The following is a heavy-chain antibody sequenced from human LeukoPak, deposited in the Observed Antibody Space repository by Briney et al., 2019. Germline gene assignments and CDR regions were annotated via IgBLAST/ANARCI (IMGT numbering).Heavy chain of an antibody. D-gene: IGHD1-26*01. CDR3: ARDLPFEGVGADSDAFDI. CDR1: GGSFSGYY. V-gene: IGHV4-34*01. CDR2: INHSGST. J-gene: IGHJ3*02. Sequence: SETLSLTCAVYGGSFSGYYWSWIRQPPGKGLEWIGEINHSGSTNYNPSLKSRVTISVDTSKNQFSLKLSSLTAADTAVYYCARDLPFEGVGADSDAFDIWGQGTMVTVSS.